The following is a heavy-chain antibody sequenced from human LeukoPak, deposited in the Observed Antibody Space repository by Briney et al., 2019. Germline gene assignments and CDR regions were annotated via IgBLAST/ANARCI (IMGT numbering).Heavy chain of an antibody. CDR1: GGSTSSYY. V-gene: IGHV4-59*08. CDR3: ATIAAYGGGWYTIAY. J-gene: IGHJ4*02. D-gene: IGHD6-19*01. Sequence: KPSETLSLTCSVSGGSTSSYYWSWIRQPPGKGLEWIGYIPDSGSTNYNPSLKSRVTMSVDTSRNQFSLKLSSVTAADTAVYYCATIAAYGGGWYTIAYWGQGTLVTVSS. CDR2: IPDSGST.